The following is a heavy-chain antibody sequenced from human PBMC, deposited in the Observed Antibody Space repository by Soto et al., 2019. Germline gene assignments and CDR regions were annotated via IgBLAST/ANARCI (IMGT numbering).Heavy chain of an antibody. CDR2: INAGNGNT. CDR3: ASPMGPYGDYAIGY. D-gene: IGHD4-17*01. Sequence: ASVKVSCKASGYTFTSYAMHWVRQAPGQRLEWMGWINAGNGNTKYSQKFQGRVTITRDTSASTAYMELSSLRSEDTAVYYCASPMGPYGDYAIGYWGQGTLVTVSS. J-gene: IGHJ4*02. CDR1: GYTFTSYA. V-gene: IGHV1-3*01.